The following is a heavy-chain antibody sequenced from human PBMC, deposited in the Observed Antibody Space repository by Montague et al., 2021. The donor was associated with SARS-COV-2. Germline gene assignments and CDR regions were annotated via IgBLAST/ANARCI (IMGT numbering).Heavy chain of an antibody. D-gene: IGHD3-10*01. CDR1: GDSISSTVYY. J-gene: IGHJ4*02. Sequence: SETLSLTCTVAGDSISSTVYYWGWMRQPPGKRLEWIGTIYHTGITHYNPSLKSRVTLSVDTSKNQLSLNVTPVTAADTAVYFCVRVAWFGELSLADHWGQGTLVAVSS. V-gene: IGHV4-39*07. CDR3: VRVAWFGELSLADH. CDR2: IYHTGIT.